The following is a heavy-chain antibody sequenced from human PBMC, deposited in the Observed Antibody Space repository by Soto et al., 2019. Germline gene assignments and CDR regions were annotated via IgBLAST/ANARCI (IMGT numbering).Heavy chain of an antibody. Sequence: EVLLEESGGGFVQPGGSLRLSCAASGFTVSNSYMTWVRQAPGKGLEWVAVMQEGGSISYADSVSDRFTISRDNSKNTVFLEMNSLRPEDTAVYFCARGEGSGSNALGHWGQGTLVTVSS. CDR2: MQEGGSI. CDR3: ARGEGSGSNALGH. J-gene: IGHJ4*02. CDR1: GFTVSNSY. V-gene: IGHV3-66*01. D-gene: IGHD3-16*01.